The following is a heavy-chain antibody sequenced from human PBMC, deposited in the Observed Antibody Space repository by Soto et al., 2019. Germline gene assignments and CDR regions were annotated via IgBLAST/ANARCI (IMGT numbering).Heavy chain of an antibody. J-gene: IGHJ5*02. V-gene: IGHV4-39*01. D-gene: IGHD5-12*01. CDR3: ARHSEPSGFGLCWFDP. CDR1: GDSINSYKYY. Sequence: SETLSLTCSVSGDSINSYKYYWGWIRQPPGKGLEWIGSVSNAGSPYYNPALWSRVTISADTSKNQLSLQLISVTAADTAVYYCARHSEPSGFGLCWFDPWGQGTLVTVSS. CDR2: VSNAGSP.